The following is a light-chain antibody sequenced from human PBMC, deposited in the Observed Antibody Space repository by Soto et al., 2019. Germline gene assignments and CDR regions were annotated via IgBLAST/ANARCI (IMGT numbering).Light chain of an antibody. CDR3: QQYGGLPRT. CDR1: QSVSSNY. CDR2: GAS. J-gene: IGKJ1*01. V-gene: IGKV3-20*01. Sequence: EIVLTQSPGTVSLSPGERATLSCRASQSVSSNYLAWYQQKPGQAPRLLIYGASSRATGIPDRFSGSGSGTDFTLTISRLDPEDFAVYYCQQYGGLPRTFGQGTKVEIK.